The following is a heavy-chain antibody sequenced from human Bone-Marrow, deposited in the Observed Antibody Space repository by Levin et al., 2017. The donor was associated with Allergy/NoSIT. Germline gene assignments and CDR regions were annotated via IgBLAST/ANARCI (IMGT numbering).Heavy chain of an antibody. CDR1: GFTFDDYA. CDR2: ISWNSASI. Sequence: GGSLRLSCGASGFTFDDYAMHWVRQAPGKGLEWVSGISWNSASIVYADSVKGRFTVSRDNDKNSLYLQMNSLRPEDTALYYCAKDILQTDHWLATGAMHVWGQGTPVTVSS. V-gene: IGHV3-9*01. D-gene: IGHD6-19*01. CDR3: AKDILQTDHWLATGAMHV. J-gene: IGHJ6*02.